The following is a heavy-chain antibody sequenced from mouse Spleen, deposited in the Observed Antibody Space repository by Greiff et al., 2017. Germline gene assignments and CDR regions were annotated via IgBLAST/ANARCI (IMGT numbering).Heavy chain of an antibody. Sequence: DVQLVESGGGLVKPGGSLKLSCAASGFTFSSYTMSWVRQTPEKRLEWVPTLSGGGGNTYYPDSVKGRFTISRDNAKNTLYLQMSSLRSEDTALYYCARGYLTYAMDYWGQGTSVTVSS. J-gene: IGHJ4*01. CDR1: GFTFSSYT. CDR3: ARGYLTYAMDY. V-gene: IGHV5-9*01. CDR2: LSGGGGNT.